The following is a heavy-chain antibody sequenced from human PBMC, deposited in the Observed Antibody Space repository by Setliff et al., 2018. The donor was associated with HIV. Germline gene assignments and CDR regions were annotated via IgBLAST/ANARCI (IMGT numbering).Heavy chain of an antibody. CDR3: AKAAGFYGDYTFDY. CDR1: CASITSHY. V-gene: IGHV4-59*11. Sequence: KTSETLSLTCTVSCASITSHYWSWIRQSPGRELEWIGYIYSTGSTNYNPSLQSRVSISMDASKDKFSLKVTSVTSADTAVYYCAKAAGFYGDYTFDYWGQGNLVTVSS. CDR2: IYSTGST. J-gene: IGHJ4*02. D-gene: IGHD4-17*01.